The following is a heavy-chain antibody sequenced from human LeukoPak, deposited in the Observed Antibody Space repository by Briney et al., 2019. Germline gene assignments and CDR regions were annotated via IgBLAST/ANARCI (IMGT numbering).Heavy chain of an antibody. V-gene: IGHV1-2*02. Sequence: ASVKVSCKVSGYTFTAYYVHLVRQAPGQGLEWMGWINPNSGDTKYAQNFQDRVTMTWDTSVSTAYMELSSLTSDGTAVYYCASKGDGSCDSSLCQGALDFWGQGSMVTVSS. CDR1: GYTFTAYY. CDR2: INPNSGDT. CDR3: ASKGDGSCDSSLCQGALDF. J-gene: IGHJ3*01. D-gene: IGHD2-21*01.